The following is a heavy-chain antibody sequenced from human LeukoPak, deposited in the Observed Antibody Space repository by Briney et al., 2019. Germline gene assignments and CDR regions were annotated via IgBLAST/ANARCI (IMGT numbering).Heavy chain of an antibody. V-gene: IGHV1-69*04. J-gene: IGHJ6*02. CDR3: ARIQDTGYYYGMDV. CDR2: IIPIFGIA. D-gene: IGHD5-18*01. CDR1: GSNFSSYA. Sequence: SVKVSCKATGSNFSSYANSWVRQAPGQGLDWMGRIIPIFGIANYAQKYHGRVTITADKSTSTAYMELSSLRSEDTAVSYCARIQDTGYYYGMDVWGQGTTVTVSS.